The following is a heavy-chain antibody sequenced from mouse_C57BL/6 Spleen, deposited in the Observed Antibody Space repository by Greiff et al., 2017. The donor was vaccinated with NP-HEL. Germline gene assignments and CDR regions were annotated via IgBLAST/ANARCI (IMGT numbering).Heavy chain of an antibody. CDR3: AREEYDGYFLDY. J-gene: IGHJ2*01. D-gene: IGHD2-3*01. Sequence: QVQLQQPGAELVRPGSSVKLSCKASGYTFTSYWMHWVKQRPIPGLEWIGNIDPSDSETNYNQKFKDKATLTVDKSSSTAYMQLSSLTSEDSAVYYCAREEYDGYFLDYWGQGTTLTVSS. V-gene: IGHV1-52*01. CDR2: IDPSDSET. CDR1: GYTFTSYW.